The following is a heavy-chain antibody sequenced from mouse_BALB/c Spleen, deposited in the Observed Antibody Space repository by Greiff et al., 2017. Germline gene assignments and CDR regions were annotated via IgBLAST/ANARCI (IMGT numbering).Heavy chain of an antibody. CDR2: IDPANGNT. CDR3: ARSTGTGYAMDY. CDR1: GFNIKDTY. Sequence: VQLQQSGAELVKPGASVKLPCTASGFNIKDTYMHWVKQRPEQGLEWIGRIDPANGNTKYDPKFQGKATITADTSSNTAYLQLSSLTSEDTAVYYCARSTGTGYAMDYWGQGTSVTVSS. D-gene: IGHD4-1*02. V-gene: IGHV14-3*02. J-gene: IGHJ4*01.